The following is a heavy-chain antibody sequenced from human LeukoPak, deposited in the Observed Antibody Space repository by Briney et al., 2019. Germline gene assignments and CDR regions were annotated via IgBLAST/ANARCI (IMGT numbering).Heavy chain of an antibody. J-gene: IGHJ4*02. CDR1: GYTLTELS. CDR2: FDPEDGET. V-gene: IGHV1-24*01. D-gene: IGHD1-26*01. Sequence: ASVKVSCKVSGYTLTELSMHWVRQAHGKGLEWMGGFDPEDGETIYAQKFQGRVTMTEDTSTDTAYMELSSLRSEDTAVYYCATATYSGSYQYFDYWGQGTLVTVSS. CDR3: ATATYSGSYQYFDY.